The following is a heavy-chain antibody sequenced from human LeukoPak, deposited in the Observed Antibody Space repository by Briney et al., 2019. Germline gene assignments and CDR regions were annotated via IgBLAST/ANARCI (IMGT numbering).Heavy chain of an antibody. J-gene: IGHJ4*02. CDR1: GLTFSYYG. CDR3: AKSIPTIAVAVSTRQ. D-gene: IGHD6-19*01. CDR2: ISYDGSNK. Sequence: GGSLRLSCAACGLTFSYYGMHWVRQAPGKGLEWVAVISYDGSNKYYADSVKGRFTISRDNSNNTLYLQMNSLRPEDTAMYYCAKSIPTIAVAVSTRQWGQGTLVTVSS. V-gene: IGHV3-30*18.